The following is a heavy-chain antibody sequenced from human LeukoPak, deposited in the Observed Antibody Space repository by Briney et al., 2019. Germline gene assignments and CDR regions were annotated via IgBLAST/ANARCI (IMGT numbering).Heavy chain of an antibody. CDR1: GFTFSSYG. V-gene: IGHV3-33*01. J-gene: IGHJ3*02. CDR2: IWYDGSNK. Sequence: PGGSLRLYCAASGFTFSSYGMHWVRQAAGKGLEWVAVIWYDGSNKYYADSAKGRFTISRDNSKNTLYLQMNSLRAEDTAVYYCARDTLDAFDIWGQGTMVTVSS. CDR3: ARDTLDAFDI.